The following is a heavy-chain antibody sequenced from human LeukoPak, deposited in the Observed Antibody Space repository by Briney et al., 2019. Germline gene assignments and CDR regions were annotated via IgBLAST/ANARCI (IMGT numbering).Heavy chain of an antibody. V-gene: IGHV3-23*01. D-gene: IGHD3-10*01. CDR1: GFTFSSYA. CDR2: ISDSGGST. J-gene: IGHJ4*02. CDR3: AKDTRYYYGSGSNVDY. Sequence: GGSLRLSCAASGFTFSSYAMSWVRQAPGKGLEWVSAISDSGGSTYYADSVKGRFTISRDNSKNTLYLQMNILRAEDTAVYYCAKDTRYYYGSGSNVDYWGQGTLVTVSS.